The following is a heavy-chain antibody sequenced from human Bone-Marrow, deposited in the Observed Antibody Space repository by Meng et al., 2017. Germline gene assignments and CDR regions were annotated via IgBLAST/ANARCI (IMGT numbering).Heavy chain of an antibody. V-gene: IGHV4-34*01. J-gene: IGHJ4*02. CDR3: ARGPTTMAHDFDY. D-gene: IGHD4-11*01. CDR2: INHSGST. CDR1: GGSFSDYY. Sequence: QVQLQRWGAGLLKPSETLSLTCVVSGGSFSDYYWSWIRQPPGKGLEWIGEINHSGSTNYNPSLESRATISVDTSQNNLSLKLSSVTAADSAVYCCARGPTTMAHDFDYWGQGTLVTVSS.